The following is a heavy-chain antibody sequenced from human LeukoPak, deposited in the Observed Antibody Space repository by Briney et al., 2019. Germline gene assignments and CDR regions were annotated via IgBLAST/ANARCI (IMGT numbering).Heavy chain of an antibody. V-gene: IGHV4-59*01. CDR1: GGSFSGYY. D-gene: IGHD2-8*02. CDR2: IYYSGST. Sequence: PSETLSLTCAVYGGSFSGYYWSWIRQPPGKGLEWIGYIYYSGSTNYNPSLKSRVTISVDTSKNQFSLKLSSVTAADTAVYYCARDTGYYYMDVWGKGTTVTVSS. J-gene: IGHJ6*03. CDR3: ARDTGYYYMDV.